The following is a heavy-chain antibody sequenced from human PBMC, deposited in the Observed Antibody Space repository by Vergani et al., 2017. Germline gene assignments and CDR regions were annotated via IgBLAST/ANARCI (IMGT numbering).Heavy chain of an antibody. V-gene: IGHV3-13*01. CDR2: IGTAGDT. D-gene: IGHD4-17*01. Sequence: EVQLVESGGGLVQPGGSLRLSCAASGFTFSTYDMHWVRQATGKGLEWVSAIGTAGDTYYPGSVKGRFTISRENAKNSLYLQMNGLRAGDTAVYYCAREGIYGDRDFDYWGQGTLVIVSS. CDR3: AREGIYGDRDFDY. J-gene: IGHJ4*02. CDR1: GFTFSTYD.